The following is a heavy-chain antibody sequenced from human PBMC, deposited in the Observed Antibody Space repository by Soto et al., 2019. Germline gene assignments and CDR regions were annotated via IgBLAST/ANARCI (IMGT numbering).Heavy chain of an antibody. CDR1: GGSISSGDYS. Sequence: SETLSLTCAVSGGSISSGDYSWNWIRQPPGKGLEWIGYIYFGGSTYYNPSLQSRVTMSVDRSRNQFSLKLNSVTAADTAVYYCARVRREFDTSGPVDCWGQGTLVTVSS. D-gene: IGHD3-10*01. CDR2: IYFGGST. V-gene: IGHV4-30-2*01. J-gene: IGHJ4*02. CDR3: ARVRREFDTSGPVDC.